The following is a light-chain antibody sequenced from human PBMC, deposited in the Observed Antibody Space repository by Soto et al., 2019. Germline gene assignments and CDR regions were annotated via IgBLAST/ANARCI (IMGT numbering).Light chain of an antibody. V-gene: IGLV1-44*01. CDR2: SNN. Sequence: QSVLTQPPSASGTPGQRVTISCSGSSSNIGSNTVYWYQQLPGTAPKLVIYSNNQRPSRVPDLLSGSKSGTSASIAITRLPSEDEADYYCIAWDHSPNSHVVFGGGTKLTVL. CDR3: IAWDHSPNSHVV. CDR1: SSNIGSNT. J-gene: IGLJ2*01.